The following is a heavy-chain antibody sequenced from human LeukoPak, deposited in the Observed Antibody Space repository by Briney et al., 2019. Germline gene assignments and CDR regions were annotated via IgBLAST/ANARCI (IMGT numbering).Heavy chain of an antibody. CDR3: ARWGASGLALIYYYGMDV. V-gene: IGHV1-46*01. CDR2: INPSGGST. Sequence: ASVKVSCKASVYTFSRYYMHWVRQAPGQGLEWMGIINPSGGSTSYAQKFQGRVTMTRDTSTRIVYMELISLRSEDTAVYYCARWGASGLALIYYYGMDVWGQGTTVTVSS. J-gene: IGHJ6*02. CDR1: VYTFSRYY. D-gene: IGHD3/OR15-3a*01.